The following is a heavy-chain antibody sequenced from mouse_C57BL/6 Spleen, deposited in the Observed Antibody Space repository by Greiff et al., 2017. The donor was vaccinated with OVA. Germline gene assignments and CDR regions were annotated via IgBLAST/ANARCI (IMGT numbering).Heavy chain of an antibody. Sequence: VQLQQPGAELVRPGSSVKLSCKASGYTFTSYWMHWVKQRPIQGLEWIGNIDPSDSETHYNQKFKDKATLTVDKSSSTAYMQLSSLTSADSAVYYGARQGYYGSSPWFAYWGQGTLVTVSA. CDR1: GYTFTSYW. D-gene: IGHD1-1*01. V-gene: IGHV1-52*01. CDR3: ARQGYYGSSPWFAY. J-gene: IGHJ3*01. CDR2: IDPSDSET.